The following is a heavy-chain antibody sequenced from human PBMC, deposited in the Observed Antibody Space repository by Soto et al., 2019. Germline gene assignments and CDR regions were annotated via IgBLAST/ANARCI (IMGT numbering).Heavy chain of an antibody. J-gene: IGHJ4*02. V-gene: IGHV4-34*01. Sequence: QVQLQQWGAGLLKPSETLSLTCAVYGGSFSGYYWSWIRQPPGKGLEWIGEINHSGSTNYNPSLKSRVTLPVATSKTQFSLKLSSVTAADTAVYYCAVGYYSDYWGQGTLVTVSS. D-gene: IGHD3-3*01. CDR3: AVGYYSDY. CDR1: GGSFSGYY. CDR2: INHSGST.